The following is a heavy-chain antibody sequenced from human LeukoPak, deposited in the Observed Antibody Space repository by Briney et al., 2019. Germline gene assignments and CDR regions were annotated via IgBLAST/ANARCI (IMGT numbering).Heavy chain of an antibody. Sequence: SVKVSCKASGGTFSSYAISWVRQAPGQGLEWMGGIISIFGTANYAQKFQGRVTITADESTSTAYMELSSLRSEDTAVYYCARDSSGWYRGFDPWGQGTLVTVSS. D-gene: IGHD6-19*01. CDR1: GGTFSSYA. V-gene: IGHV1-69*13. CDR2: IISIFGTA. J-gene: IGHJ5*02. CDR3: ARDSSGWYRGFDP.